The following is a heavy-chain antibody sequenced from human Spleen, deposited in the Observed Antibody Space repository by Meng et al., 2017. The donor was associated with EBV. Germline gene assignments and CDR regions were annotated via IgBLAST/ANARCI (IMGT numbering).Heavy chain of an antibody. CDR3: AREPPNLYGSGILDY. D-gene: IGHD3-10*01. CDR2: INPGSGYT. V-gene: IGHV1-3*01. Sequence: VQLVQCGDEGHEPGASVNVSCRGSGYIFTNYAIHWVRQAPGQRLEWMGWINPGSGYTQYSQQFQGRVTITRNTSASTAYMELSSLRSGDTAVFYCAREPPNLYGSGILDYWGQGRLVTASS. J-gene: IGHJ4*02. CDR1: GYIFTNYA.